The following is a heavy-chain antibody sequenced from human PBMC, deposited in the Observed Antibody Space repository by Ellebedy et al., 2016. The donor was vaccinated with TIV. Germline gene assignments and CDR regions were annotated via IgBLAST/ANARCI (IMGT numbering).Heavy chain of an antibody. CDR2: INPSAGST. D-gene: IGHD3-22*01. J-gene: IGHJ6*02. CDR1: GYTFTSYY. V-gene: IGHV1-46*01. Sequence: ASVKVSCKASGYTFTSYYLHWVRQAPGQGLEWMGIINPSAGSTTYAQKFQGRVTMTRNTSISTAYMELSSLRSEDTAVYYCARGYGDSSGYYGYYYYGMDVWGQGTTVTVSS. CDR3: ARGYGDSSGYYGYYYYGMDV.